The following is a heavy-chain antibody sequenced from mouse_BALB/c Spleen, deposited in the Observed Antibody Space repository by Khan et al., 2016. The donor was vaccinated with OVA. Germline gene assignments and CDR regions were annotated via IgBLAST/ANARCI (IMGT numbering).Heavy chain of an antibody. CDR1: GYTFTSYW. CDR3: ARDRIDY. V-gene: IGHV1-7*01. CDR2: INPTSGYT. Sequence: QIQLVQSGAELAKPGASVKMSCKASGYTFTSYWMHWIKQRPGQGLEWIGYINPTSGYTVYNQKFKDKATLTADKSSSTAYMQLSSLTSDDSAVYYCARDRIDYWGQGTALTVSS. J-gene: IGHJ2*01.